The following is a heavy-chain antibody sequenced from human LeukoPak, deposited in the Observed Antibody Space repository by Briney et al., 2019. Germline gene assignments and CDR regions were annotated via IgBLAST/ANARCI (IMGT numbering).Heavy chain of an antibody. D-gene: IGHD3-10*01. V-gene: IGHV3-30*18. CDR1: GFTFSSYV. CDR3: AKTVYGFGELLY. J-gene: IGHJ4*02. Sequence: GGSLRLSCAASGFTFSSYVMSWVRQAPGKGLEWVAVISYDGSNKYYADSVKGRFTISRDNSKNTLYLQMNSLRAEDTAVYYCAKTVYGFGELLYWGQGTLVTVSS. CDR2: ISYDGSNK.